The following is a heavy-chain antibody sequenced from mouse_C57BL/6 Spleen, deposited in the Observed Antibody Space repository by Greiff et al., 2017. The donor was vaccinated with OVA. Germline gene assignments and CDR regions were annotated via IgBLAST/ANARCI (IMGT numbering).Heavy chain of an antibody. V-gene: IGHV1-74*01. CDR3: ATGGGYGYVYYAMDY. D-gene: IGHD2-2*01. Sequence: QVQLQQPGAELVKPGASVKLSCKASGYTFTSYWMHWVKQRPGQGLEWIGRIHPSDSDTNYNQKFKGKATLTVDKSSSTAYMQLSSLTSEDSAVYYCATGGGYGYVYYAMDYWGQGTSVTVSS. J-gene: IGHJ4*01. CDR1: GYTFTSYW. CDR2: IHPSDSDT.